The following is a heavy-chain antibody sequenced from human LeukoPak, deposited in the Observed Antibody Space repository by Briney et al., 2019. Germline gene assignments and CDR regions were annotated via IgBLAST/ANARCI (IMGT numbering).Heavy chain of an antibody. D-gene: IGHD3-10*01. CDR1: GYTFTSYA. V-gene: IGHV7-4-1*02. Sequence: ASVTVSCTASGYTFTSYAMNWVRQAPGQGLEWMGWINTNTGNPTYAQGFTGRFVFSLGTSVSTAYLQISSLKAEDTAVYYCARDISVRGTYGMDVWGQGTTVTVSS. CDR3: ARDISVRGTYGMDV. CDR2: INTNTGNP. J-gene: IGHJ6*02.